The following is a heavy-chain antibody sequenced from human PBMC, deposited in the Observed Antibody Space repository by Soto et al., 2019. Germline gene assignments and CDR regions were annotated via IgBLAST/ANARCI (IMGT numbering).Heavy chain of an antibody. CDR3: AKEEDYDILTGYSTLYYYYGMDV. CDR1: GFTFSSYG. J-gene: IGHJ6*02. Sequence: GGSLRLSCAASGFTFSSYGMHWVRQAPGKGLEWVAVISYDGSNKYYADSVKGRFTISRDNSKNTLYLQMNSLRAEDTAVYYCAKEEDYDILTGYSTLYYYYGMDVWGQGTTVTVSS. D-gene: IGHD3-9*01. V-gene: IGHV3-30*18. CDR2: ISYDGSNK.